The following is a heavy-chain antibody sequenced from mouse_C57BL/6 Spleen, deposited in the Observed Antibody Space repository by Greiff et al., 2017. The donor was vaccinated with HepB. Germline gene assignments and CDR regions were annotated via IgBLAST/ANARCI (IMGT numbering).Heavy chain of an antibody. J-gene: IGHJ3*01. Sequence: VKLQQPGAELVKPGASVKLSCKASGYTFTSYWMQWVKQRPGQGLEWIGEIDPSDSYTNYNQKFKGKATLTVDTSSSTAYMQLSSLTSEDSAVYYCARGRELAPFAYWGQGTLVTVSA. V-gene: IGHV1-50*01. CDR2: IDPSDSYT. D-gene: IGHD4-1*01. CDR1: GYTFTSYW. CDR3: ARGRELAPFAY.